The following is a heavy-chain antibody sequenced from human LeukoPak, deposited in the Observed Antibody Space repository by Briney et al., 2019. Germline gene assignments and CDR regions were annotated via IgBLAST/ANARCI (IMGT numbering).Heavy chain of an antibody. CDR2: ISFNSGKI. D-gene: IGHD4-23*01. V-gene: IGHV3-9*01. Sequence: PGRSLRLSCAASGFSFDDYAMHWVRQAPGKGLEWVSGISFNSGKIGYVDSVKGRFTISRDNSKNTLYLQMNSLRTEDTAVYYCVRDRRQGAVAYFDYWGQSTLVTVSS. CDR3: VRDRRQGAVAYFDY. J-gene: IGHJ4*02. CDR1: GFSFDDYA.